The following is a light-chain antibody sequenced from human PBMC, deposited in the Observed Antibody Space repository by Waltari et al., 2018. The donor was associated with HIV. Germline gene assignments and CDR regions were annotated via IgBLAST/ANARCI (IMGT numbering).Light chain of an antibody. CDR3: QQFRTYPRT. J-gene: IGKJ2*01. CDR2: DAS. V-gene: IGKV1-13*02. CDR1: QGIRNA. Sequence: AIQLTQSPSSLSASVGDRITITSRTSQGIRNALAWYQQKPGRPPKLLIYDASTLEGGVPSRFSGSFSGTDFNLTISNLQPEDSATYYCQQFRTYPRTFGQGATLEI.